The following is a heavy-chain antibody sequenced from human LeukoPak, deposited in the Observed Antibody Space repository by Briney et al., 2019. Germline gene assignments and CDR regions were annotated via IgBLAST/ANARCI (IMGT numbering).Heavy chain of an antibody. D-gene: IGHD3-22*01. Sequence: GGSLRLSCAASGFTFSVYWMHWVRQAPGKGPVWVSRIKTDGSITDYADFVKGRFTISRDNSKNTLYLQMNSLRAEDTAVYYCARGDYYYDSSGYFFDDAFDIWGQGTMVTVSS. V-gene: IGHV3-74*01. J-gene: IGHJ3*02. CDR3: ARGDYYYDSSGYFFDDAFDI. CDR1: GFTFSVYW. CDR2: IKTDGSIT.